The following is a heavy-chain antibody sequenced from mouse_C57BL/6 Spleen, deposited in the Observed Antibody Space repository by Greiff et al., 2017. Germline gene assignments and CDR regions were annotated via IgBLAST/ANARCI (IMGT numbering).Heavy chain of an antibody. CDR1: GFTFSDYG. CDR2: ISSGCSTI. V-gene: IGHV5-17*01. CDR3: ARRYFDV. Sequence: EVQLVASGGGLVKPGGSLKLSCAASGFTFSDYGIHWVRQAPEKGLEWVAYISSGCSTIYYADTVKGRFTISRDNAKNTLFLQMTSLRSEDTAMYYCARRYFDVWGTGTTVTVSS. J-gene: IGHJ1*03.